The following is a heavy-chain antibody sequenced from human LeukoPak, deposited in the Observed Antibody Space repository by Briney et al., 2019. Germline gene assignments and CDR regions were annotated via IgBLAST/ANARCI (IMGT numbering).Heavy chain of an antibody. CDR1: GGSISSYY. CDR2: IYTSGST. D-gene: IGHD3-10*01. J-gene: IGHJ6*03. V-gene: IGHV4-4*08. Sequence: SETLSLTCTVSGGSISSYYWSWIRQPPGKGLEWIGRIYTSGSTNYNPSLKSRVTISVDTSKNQFSLKLSSVTAADMAVYYCARAPMAPRGYYYYYMDVWGNGTTVTVSS. CDR3: ARAPMAPRGYYYYYMDV.